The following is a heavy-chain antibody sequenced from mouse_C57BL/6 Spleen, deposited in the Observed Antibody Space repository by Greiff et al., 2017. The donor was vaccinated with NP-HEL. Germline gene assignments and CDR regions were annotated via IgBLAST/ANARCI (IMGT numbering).Heavy chain of an antibody. Sequence: QVQLQQPGAELVMPGASVKLSCKASGYTFTSYWMHWVKQRPGQGLEWIGEIDPSDSYTNYNQKFKGKSTLTVDKSSSTAYMQLSSLTSEDSAVYYSAREYYGSSRGCFGVWGTGTTVTVSS. D-gene: IGHD1-1*01. J-gene: IGHJ1*03. CDR1: GYTFTSYW. CDR2: IDPSDSYT. CDR3: AREYYGSSRGCFGV. V-gene: IGHV1-69*01.